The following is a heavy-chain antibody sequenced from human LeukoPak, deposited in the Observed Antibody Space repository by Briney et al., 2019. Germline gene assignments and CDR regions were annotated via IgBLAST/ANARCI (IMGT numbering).Heavy chain of an antibody. Sequence: GGSLRLSCAASGFTFSSYWMHWVRQAPGKGLVWVSYISSSGSTIYYADSVKGRFTISRDNAKNSLYLQMNSLRAEDTAVYYCARAYSSGYAEYFQHWGQGTLVTVSS. V-gene: IGHV3-48*04. D-gene: IGHD6-19*01. CDR3: ARAYSSGYAEYFQH. CDR1: GFTFSSYW. CDR2: ISSSGSTI. J-gene: IGHJ1*01.